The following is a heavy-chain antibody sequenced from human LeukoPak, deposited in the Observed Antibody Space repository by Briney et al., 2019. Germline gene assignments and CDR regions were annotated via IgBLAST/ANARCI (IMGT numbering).Heavy chain of an antibody. V-gene: IGHV2-5*01. D-gene: IGHD1-26*01. CDR2: IYWNDEK. CDR3: VRRGLDGSYLDY. Sequence: SGPTLVNPTQTLTLTCTFSGFSLTSSGVGVGWIRQPPGKALEWLTLIYWNDEKHYSPSLRTRLTITKDTSNNQVVLTLTNMDPVDTATYYCVRRGLDGSYLDYWGQGTPVTVSS. J-gene: IGHJ4*02. CDR1: GFSLTSSGVG.